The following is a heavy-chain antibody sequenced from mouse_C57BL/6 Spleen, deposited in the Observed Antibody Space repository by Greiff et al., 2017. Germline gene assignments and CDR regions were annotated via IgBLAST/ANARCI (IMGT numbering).Heavy chain of an antibody. D-gene: IGHD2-3*01. V-gene: IGHV1-15*01. J-gene: IGHJ2*01. CDR2: IDPETGGT. CDR3: TREGGGYYHFDY. CDR1: GYTFTDYE. Sequence: QVQLQQSGAELVRPGASVTLSCKASGYTFTDYEMHWVKQTPVHGLEWIGAIDPETGGTAYNQKFKGKAILTADKSSSTAYMELRSLTSEDSAVYYCTREGGGYYHFDYWGQGTTLTVSS.